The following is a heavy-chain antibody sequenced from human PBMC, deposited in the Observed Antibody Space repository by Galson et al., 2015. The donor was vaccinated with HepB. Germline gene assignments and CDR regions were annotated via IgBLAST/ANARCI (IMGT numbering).Heavy chain of an antibody. CDR2: ISFDGTNK. Sequence: SLRLSCAASRFIFNNYEMHWVRQAPGKGLEWVAFISFDGTNKFYRDSVKGLFTISRDNSKKMLYLQMNTLRAGDTAVYYCSRGRWGLGLGGIPWSWLDSWGQGILFTVSS. CDR3: SRGRWGLGLGGIPWSWLDS. V-gene: IGHV3-33*05. J-gene: IGHJ5*01. CDR1: RFIFNNYE. D-gene: IGHD3-10*01.